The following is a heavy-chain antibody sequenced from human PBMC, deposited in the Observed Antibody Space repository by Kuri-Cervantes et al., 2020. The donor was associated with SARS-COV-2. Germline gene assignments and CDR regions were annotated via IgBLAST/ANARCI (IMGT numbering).Heavy chain of an antibody. J-gene: IGHJ6*02. CDR3: ARGILGDDSIHYGMDV. D-gene: IGHD2/OR15-2a*01. V-gene: IGHV4-4*07. CDR1: GGSISSYY. Sequence: GSLSLTCTVSGGSISSYYWSWIRQPAGKGLEWIGRIYTSGSTNYNPSLKSRVTMSVDTSKNQFSLRLTSVTAADTAVYYCARGILGDDSIHYGMDVWGQGTSVTVSS. CDR2: IYTSGST.